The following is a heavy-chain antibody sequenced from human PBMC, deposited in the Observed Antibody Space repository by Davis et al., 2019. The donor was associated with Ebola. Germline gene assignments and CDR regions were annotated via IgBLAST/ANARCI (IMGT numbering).Heavy chain of an antibody. Sequence: GESLKISCAASGFTFRRYTMNWVPQAAGKGLEWVSSISSDSEPIVYADSVKGRFTITRDNAKNALYLQMDTLRAESTAVYYCTRRYYDTSGYPFDLWGQGTLVTVSS. CDR2: ISSDSEPI. CDR3: TRRYYDTSGYPFDL. J-gene: IGHJ5*02. D-gene: IGHD3-22*01. CDR1: GFTFRRYT. V-gene: IGHV3-21*01.